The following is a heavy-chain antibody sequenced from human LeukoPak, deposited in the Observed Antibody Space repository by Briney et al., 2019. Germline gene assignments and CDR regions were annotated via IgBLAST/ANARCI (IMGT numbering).Heavy chain of an antibody. V-gene: IGHV1-69*06. J-gene: IGHJ1*01. CDR2: IIPIFGTA. Sequence: SVKVSCKASGGTFSSYAIRWVRQAPGQGLEWMGRIIPIFGTANYAHKFQGRVTITADKSTSTAYMELSSLRSEDTAVYYCATYYYDSSEEYFQHWGQGTLVTVSS. D-gene: IGHD3-22*01. CDR3: ATYYYDSSEEYFQH. CDR1: GGTFSSYA.